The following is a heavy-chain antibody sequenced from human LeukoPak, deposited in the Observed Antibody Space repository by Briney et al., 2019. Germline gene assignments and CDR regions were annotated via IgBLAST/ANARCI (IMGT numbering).Heavy chain of an antibody. D-gene: IGHD3-22*01. V-gene: IGHV3-33*01. CDR1: GFTVSSYG. J-gene: IGHJ5*02. CDR2: IWYDGSNK. Sequence: GGSLRLSCAASGFTVSSYGMHWVRQAPGKGLEWVAVIWYDGSNKYYADSVKGRFTISRDNSKNTLYLQMNSLRAEDTAVYYCAREVVDYYDSSGYYGRWFDPWGQGTLVTVSS. CDR3: AREVVDYYDSSGYYGRWFDP.